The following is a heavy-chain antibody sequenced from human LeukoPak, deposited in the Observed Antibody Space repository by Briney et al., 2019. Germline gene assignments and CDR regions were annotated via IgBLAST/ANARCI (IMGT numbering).Heavy chain of an antibody. V-gene: IGHV1-2*02. Sequence: GASVKVSCKASGYTFTGYYMHWVRQAPGQGLEWMGWINPNSGGTNYAQKFQGRVTITRDRSMSTAYMELSSLRSEDTAMYYCARSMVGATTVAFDIWGRGTMVTVSS. CDR3: ARSMVGATTVAFDI. CDR2: INPNSGGT. CDR1: GYTFTGYY. D-gene: IGHD1-26*01. J-gene: IGHJ3*02.